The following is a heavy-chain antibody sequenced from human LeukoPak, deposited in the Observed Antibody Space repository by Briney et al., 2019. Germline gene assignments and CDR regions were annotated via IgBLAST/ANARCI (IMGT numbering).Heavy chain of an antibody. D-gene: IGHD2-2*01. Sequence: PGGSLRLSCAASGFTFSSYWMHWVRQAPGKGLVWVSRINSDGTSTSYADSVKGRFTISRDNAKNTLYLQMNSLRAEDTAVYYCAGGPFGTSCHSYWGQGTLVTVSS. CDR1: GFTFSSYW. V-gene: IGHV3-74*01. J-gene: IGHJ4*02. CDR2: INSDGTST. CDR3: AGGPFGTSCHSY.